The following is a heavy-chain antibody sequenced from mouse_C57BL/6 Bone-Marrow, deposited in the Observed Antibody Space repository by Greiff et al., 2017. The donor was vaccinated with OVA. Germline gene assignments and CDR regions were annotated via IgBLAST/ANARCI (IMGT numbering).Heavy chain of an antibody. D-gene: IGHD2-5*01. CDR1: GYTFTDYD. CDR3: TRGYSNYYAMDY. J-gene: IGHJ4*01. CDR2: IDPETGGT. Sequence: QVQLQQSGAELVRPGASVTLSCKASGYTFTDYDMHWVKQTPVHGLEWIGAIDPETGGTAYNQKFKGKAILTADKSSGTAYMELRSLTSEDSAVYYWTRGYSNYYAMDYWGQGTSVTVSS. V-gene: IGHV1-15*01.